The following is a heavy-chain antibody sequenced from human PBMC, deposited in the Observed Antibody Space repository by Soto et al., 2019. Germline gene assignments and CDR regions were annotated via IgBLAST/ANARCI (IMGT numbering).Heavy chain of an antibody. CDR3: ARSIGSGYCSGGSCSGGNWFDP. V-gene: IGHV1-2*02. D-gene: IGHD2-15*01. CDR1: GYTFTGYY. J-gene: IGHJ5*02. CDR2: INPNSGGT. Sequence: ASVKVSCKASGYTFTGYYMHWVRQAPGQGLEWMGWINPNSGGTNYAQKFQGRVTMTRDTSISTDYMELSRLRSDDTAVYYCARSIGSGYCSGGSCSGGNWFDPWGQGTLVTVSS.